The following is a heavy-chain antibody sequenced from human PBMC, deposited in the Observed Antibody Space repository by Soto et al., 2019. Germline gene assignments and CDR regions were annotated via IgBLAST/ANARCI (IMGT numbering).Heavy chain of an antibody. J-gene: IGHJ5*02. CDR3: ARMYSSGSGWFHP. CDR2: FYSSGSI. Sequence: LSLTCFVSGYSITAGGYYWSWVRHHPGKGLEWIGSFYSSGSIIYNPSLRSRVSISGDTSSNQFSMSLTSVTAADTARYYCARMYSSGSGWFHPWGQGTLVTVSS. CDR1: GYSITAGGYY. D-gene: IGHD6-19*01. V-gene: IGHV4-31*03.